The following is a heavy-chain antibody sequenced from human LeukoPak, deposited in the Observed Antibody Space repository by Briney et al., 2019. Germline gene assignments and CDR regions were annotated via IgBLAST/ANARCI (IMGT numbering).Heavy chain of an antibody. D-gene: IGHD3-9*01. CDR2: IHYSGST. Sequence: PSETLSLTCTVSGGSISSYYWSWIRQPPGKGLEWIGYIHYSGSTNNNPSLKSRVTISVDTSKNQFSLKLSSVTAADTALYFCARTHFDSLGWFDPWGQGIQVIVSS. V-gene: IGHV4-59*12. J-gene: IGHJ5*02. CDR1: GGSISSYY. CDR3: ARTHFDSLGWFDP.